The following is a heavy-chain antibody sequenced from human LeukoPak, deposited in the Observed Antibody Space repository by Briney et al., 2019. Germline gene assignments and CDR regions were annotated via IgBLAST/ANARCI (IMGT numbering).Heavy chain of an antibody. V-gene: IGHV1-46*01. J-gene: IGHJ4*02. Sequence: GASVKVSCKASGYTFTSYYIHWVRQAPGQGLEWMGIINPSGGSTSYAQKFQGRVTMTRDTSTSTVYMELSSLRSEDTAVYYCAREIGPIQLHLWGSAFDYWGQGTLVTVSS. CDR2: INPSGGST. CDR1: GYTFTSYY. D-gene: IGHD5-24*01. CDR3: AREIGPIQLHLWGSAFDY.